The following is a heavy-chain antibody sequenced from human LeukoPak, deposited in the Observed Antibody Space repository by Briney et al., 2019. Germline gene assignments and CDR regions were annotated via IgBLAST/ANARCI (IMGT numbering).Heavy chain of an antibody. CDR3: ARVSPVYGSGSYRRGFDY. V-gene: IGHV4-39*07. D-gene: IGHD3-10*01. J-gene: IGHJ4*02. Sequence: SETLSLTCTVSGGSISSSSYYWGWIRQPPGKGLEWIGSIYYSGSTYHNPSLKSRVTISVDTSKNQFSLKLSSVTAADTAVYYCARVSPVYGSGSYRRGFDYWGQGTLVTVSS. CDR1: GGSISSSSYY. CDR2: IYYSGST.